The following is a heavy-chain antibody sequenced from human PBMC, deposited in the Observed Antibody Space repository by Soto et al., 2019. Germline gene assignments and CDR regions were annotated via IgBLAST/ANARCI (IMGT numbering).Heavy chain of an antibody. CDR3: AKDGYYDSSGYYPRTFDY. CDR2: LSGSGAGT. V-gene: IGHV3-23*01. CDR1: GFTLTTYA. Sequence: GGSLRLSCAASGFTLTTYAMSWVRQAPGKGLEWVSALSGSGAGTYYADSVKGRFTISRDNSKNTLYLQMNSLRAEDTAIYYCAKDGYYDSSGYYPRTFDYWGQGTLVTVSS. D-gene: IGHD3-22*01. J-gene: IGHJ4*02.